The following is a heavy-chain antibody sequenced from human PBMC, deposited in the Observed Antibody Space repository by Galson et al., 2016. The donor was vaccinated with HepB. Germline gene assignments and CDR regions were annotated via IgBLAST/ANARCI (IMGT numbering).Heavy chain of an antibody. Sequence: SVKVSCKASGYTFTTYNIHWVRLAPGQGLEWMGIINPSGGSPNYAQKFQGRVTLTSDTSTSSVYMQQGSLRTDDTAVYYCPRGDGFLAGWTYWGPGTLV. V-gene: IGHV1-46*03. CDR3: PRGDGFLAGWTY. D-gene: IGHD3-9*01. J-gene: IGHJ4*01. CDR2: INPSGGSP. CDR1: GYTFTTYN.